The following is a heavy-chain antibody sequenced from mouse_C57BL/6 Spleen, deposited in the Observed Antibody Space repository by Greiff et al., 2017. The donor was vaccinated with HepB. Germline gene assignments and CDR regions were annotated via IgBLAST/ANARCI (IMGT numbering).Heavy chain of an antibody. Sequence: VQLQQPGAELVKPGASVKLSCKASGYTFTSYWMQWVKQRPGQGLEWIGEIDPSDSYTNYNQKFKGKATLTVDTSSSTAYMQLSSLTSEDSAVYYCALYSNSYFDYWGQGTTLTVSS. CDR1: GYTFTSYW. V-gene: IGHV1-50*01. J-gene: IGHJ2*01. D-gene: IGHD2-5*01. CDR3: ALYSNSYFDY. CDR2: IDPSDSYT.